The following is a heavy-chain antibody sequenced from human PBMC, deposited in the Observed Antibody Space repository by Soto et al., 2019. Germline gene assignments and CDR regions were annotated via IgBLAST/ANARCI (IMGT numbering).Heavy chain of an antibody. J-gene: IGHJ4*02. CDR3: ARHTANSGSFDY. Sequence: SVKVSCKASGGTFSSYAISWVRQAPGQGLEWMGGIIPIFGTANYAQKFQGRVTITADESTSTAYMELSSLRSEDTAVYYCARHTANSGSFDYWGQGTLVTVSS. V-gene: IGHV1-69*13. CDR2: IIPIFGTA. CDR1: GGTFSSYA. D-gene: IGHD3-22*01.